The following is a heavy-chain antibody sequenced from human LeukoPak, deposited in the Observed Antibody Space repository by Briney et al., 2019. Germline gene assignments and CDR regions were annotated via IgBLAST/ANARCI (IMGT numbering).Heavy chain of an antibody. Sequence: GGSLRLSCAASGFDFSRSDMHWVRQVTGKGLEWVSGIGTAYDTFYPDSLKGRFTISRENGKNSFYLQMNSLRVDDTAVYYCARDKFPGIAAAALPSFWGQGTLVTVSS. D-gene: IGHD6-13*01. CDR1: GFDFSRSD. CDR2: IGTAYDT. CDR3: ARDKFPGIAAAALPSF. J-gene: IGHJ4*02. V-gene: IGHV3-13*01.